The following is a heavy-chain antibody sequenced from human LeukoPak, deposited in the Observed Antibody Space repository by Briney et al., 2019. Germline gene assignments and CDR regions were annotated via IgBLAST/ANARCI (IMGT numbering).Heavy chain of an antibody. CDR3: ARNGAALGTPPGVAVGY. Sequence: PGGSLRLSCAASGFTFSSYSMNWVRQAPGKGLEWVSSISSSSSYIYYADSVKGRFTISRDNAKNSLYLQMNSLRAEDTAVYYCARNGAALGTPPGVAVGYWGQGTLVTVSS. V-gene: IGHV3-21*01. D-gene: IGHD6-19*01. J-gene: IGHJ4*02. CDR1: GFTFSSYS. CDR2: ISSSSSYI.